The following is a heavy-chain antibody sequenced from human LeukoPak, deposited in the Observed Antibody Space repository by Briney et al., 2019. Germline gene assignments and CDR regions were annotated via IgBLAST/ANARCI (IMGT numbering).Heavy chain of an antibody. D-gene: IGHD1-26*01. V-gene: IGHV3-48*04. Sequence: GGSLRLSCAASGFTFSSYSMNWVRQAPGKGLEWVSYISSSSSTIYYADSVKGRFTISRDNAKNSLYLQMNSLRAEDTAVYYCARDRVGAPWGAFDIWGQGTMVTVSS. CDR1: GFTFSSYS. J-gene: IGHJ3*02. CDR3: ARDRVGAPWGAFDI. CDR2: ISSSSSTI.